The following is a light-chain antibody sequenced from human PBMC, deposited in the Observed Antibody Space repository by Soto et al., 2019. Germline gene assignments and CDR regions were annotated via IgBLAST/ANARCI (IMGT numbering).Light chain of an antibody. J-gene: IGKJ5*01. CDR2: GAS. V-gene: IGKV1-6*01. Sequence: AIKLNQSPSSLSAYVGDRVTISCRASRDIRTVLAWYQHAPGKDPKVLIYGASILHSGVPSRFSGSGSGTDFTLTISSLLPEDFATYYCLQDFNYPITFGQRTRLAIK. CDR1: RDIRTV. CDR3: LQDFNYPIT.